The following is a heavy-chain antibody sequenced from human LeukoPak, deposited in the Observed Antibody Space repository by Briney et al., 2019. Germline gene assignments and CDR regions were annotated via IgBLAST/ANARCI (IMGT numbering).Heavy chain of an antibody. CDR3: ARLSSYYMAV. CDR2: IYPGDSDT. V-gene: IGHV5-51*01. J-gene: IGHJ6*03. Sequence: GESLKISCKGSGYSFTSYWIGWVRQMPGKGLEWMGIIYPGDSDTRYSPSFQGQVTMTVDKSISTAYLQWSSLEASDTAMYYCARLSSYYMAVWGNGTTVTISS. CDR1: GYSFTSYW.